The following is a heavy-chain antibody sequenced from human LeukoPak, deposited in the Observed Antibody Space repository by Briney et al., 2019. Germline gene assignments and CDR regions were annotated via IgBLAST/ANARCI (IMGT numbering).Heavy chain of an antibody. CDR3: ARGSRDYGDYGDFDY. J-gene: IGHJ4*02. CDR2: INHSGST. CDR1: GGSFSGYY. V-gene: IGHV4-34*01. D-gene: IGHD4-17*01. Sequence: SETLSLTCAVYGGSFSGYYWSWIRQPPGKGLEWIGEINHSGSTNYNPSLKRRVTISVDTSKNQFSLKLSSVTAADTAVYYCARGSRDYGDYGDFDYWGQGTLVTVSS.